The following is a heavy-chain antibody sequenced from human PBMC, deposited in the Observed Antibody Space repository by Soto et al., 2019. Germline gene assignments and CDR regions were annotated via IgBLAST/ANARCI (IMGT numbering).Heavy chain of an antibody. CDR1: GFTFSSYG. CDR3: ARDGYCSGGSGYGWFDP. V-gene: IGHV3-33*01. J-gene: IGHJ5*02. Sequence: QVQLVESGGGVVQPGRSLRLSCAASGFTFSSYGMHWVRQAPGKGLEWVAVIWYDGSNKYYADSVKGRFTISRDNSKNTLYLQMNSLRAADTAVYYCARDGYCSGGSGYGWFDPRGPGTLGTVSS. D-gene: IGHD2-15*01. CDR2: IWYDGSNK.